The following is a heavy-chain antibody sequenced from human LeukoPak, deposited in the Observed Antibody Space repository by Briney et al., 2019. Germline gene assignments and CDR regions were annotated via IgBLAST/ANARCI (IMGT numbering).Heavy chain of an antibody. D-gene: IGHD3-3*01. CDR3: ARHAGLRFLEWLLPTDY. CDR1: GFTFSSYS. CDR2: ISSSSSYI. V-gene: IGHV3-21*01. J-gene: IGHJ4*02. Sequence: GGSLRLSCGAPGFTFSSYSMNWVRQAPGRGLEWVSSISSSSSYIYYADSVKGRFTISRDNAKNSLYLQMNSLRAEDTAVYYCARHAGLRFLEWLLPTDYWGQGTLVTVSS.